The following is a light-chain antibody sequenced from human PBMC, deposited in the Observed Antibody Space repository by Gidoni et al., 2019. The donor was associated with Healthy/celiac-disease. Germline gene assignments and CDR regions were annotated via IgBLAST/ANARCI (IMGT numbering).Light chain of an antibody. CDR3: QQYGSSTLYT. J-gene: IGKJ2*01. Sequence: EIVSTQSPGTLSLSPGERATLSCRASQSVSSSYLAWYQQKPGQAPRLLIYGASSRATGIPDRFSGSGSGTDFTITISRLEPEDFAVYYCQQYGSSTLYTFGQGTKLEIK. V-gene: IGKV3-20*01. CDR2: GAS. CDR1: QSVSSSY.